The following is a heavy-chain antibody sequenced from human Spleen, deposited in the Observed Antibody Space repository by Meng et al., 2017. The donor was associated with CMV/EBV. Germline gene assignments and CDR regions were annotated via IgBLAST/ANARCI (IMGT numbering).Heavy chain of an antibody. CDR3: ARETTVIKEFFFDS. V-gene: IGHV3-33*01. J-gene: IGHJ4*02. D-gene: IGHD4-23*01. CDR2: IWDDGSNK. CDR1: GFTFSECG. Sequence: ASGFTFSECGMHWVRRVPGKGLEWVAIIWDDGSNKYYRDSVKGRFTISRDNSKNTLYLQMNSLRAEDTAVYYCARETTVIKEFFFDSWGQGTLVTVSS.